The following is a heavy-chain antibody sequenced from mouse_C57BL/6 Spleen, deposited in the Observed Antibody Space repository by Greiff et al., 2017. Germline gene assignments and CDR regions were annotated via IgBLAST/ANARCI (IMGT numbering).Heavy chain of an antibody. J-gene: IGHJ2*01. CDR2: IDPSDSYT. CDR3: ARADSSHFDY. Sequence: QVQLQQPGAELVMPGASVKLSCKASGYTFTSYWMHWVKQRPGQGLEWIGEIDPSDSYTNYNQKFKGKSTLTVDKSSSTAYRQLSSLTSEDSAVYYCARADSSHFDYWGQGTTLTVSS. D-gene: IGHD3-2*01. CDR1: GYTFTSYW. V-gene: IGHV1-69*01.